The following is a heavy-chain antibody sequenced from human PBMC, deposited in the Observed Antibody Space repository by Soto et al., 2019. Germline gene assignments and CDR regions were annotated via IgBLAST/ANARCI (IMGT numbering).Heavy chain of an antibody. CDR3: ATEVRRSNQFDH. Sequence: ASVKVSCKVSGYTLTELSIHWVRQAPGEGLEWMGGFDLENGETIYAQRFQGRVTMTEESSADTPYMELSSLRSEDTAVYYRATEVRRSNQFDHWGQGTMVTVSS. CDR1: GYTLTELS. CDR2: FDLENGET. J-gene: IGHJ4*02. V-gene: IGHV1-24*01. D-gene: IGHD3-10*01.